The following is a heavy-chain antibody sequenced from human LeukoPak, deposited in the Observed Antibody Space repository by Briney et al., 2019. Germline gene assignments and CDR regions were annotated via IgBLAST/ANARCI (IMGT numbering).Heavy chain of an antibody. CDR1: GGSISTYW. CDR2: IYNRATTGT. Sequence: PSETLSLTCTVSGGSISTYWWSWIRQPPGKGLEWIGYIYNRATTGTDYNPSLKSRVSISVDTSKNQFYLQLNSVTAADSAVYYYARDGGSGWTGFDYWGQGTLVTVSS. V-gene: IGHV4-59*01. CDR3: ARDGGSGWTGFDY. D-gene: IGHD6-19*01. J-gene: IGHJ4*02.